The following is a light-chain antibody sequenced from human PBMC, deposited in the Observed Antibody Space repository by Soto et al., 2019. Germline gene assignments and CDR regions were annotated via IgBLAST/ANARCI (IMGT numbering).Light chain of an antibody. Sequence: QSALTQPASVSGSPGQSITISCAGTTADFASYNYVSWYQHSPGKAPKLIIYEVSNRPSGVSNRFSGSKSGNTASLTISGLQAEDEADYYCSSYTTTSTLIIFGGGTKLTVL. CDR3: SSYTTTSTLII. V-gene: IGLV2-14*01. CDR1: TADFASYNY. CDR2: EVS. J-gene: IGLJ2*01.